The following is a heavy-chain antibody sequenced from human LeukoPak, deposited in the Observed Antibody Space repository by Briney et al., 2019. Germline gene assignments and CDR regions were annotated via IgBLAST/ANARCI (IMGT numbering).Heavy chain of an antibody. J-gene: IGHJ4*02. D-gene: IGHD4-17*01. CDR3: VRPVNYGDHGDY. Sequence: GESLKLSCKGSGYSFSSYWIGWVRQMPGKGLEWMGIIYPGDSDTRYSPSFQGQVTISADKSISTAYLQWSSLRASDTAMYYCVRPVNYGDHGDYWGQGTLVTVSS. V-gene: IGHV5-51*01. CDR2: IYPGDSDT. CDR1: GYSFSSYW.